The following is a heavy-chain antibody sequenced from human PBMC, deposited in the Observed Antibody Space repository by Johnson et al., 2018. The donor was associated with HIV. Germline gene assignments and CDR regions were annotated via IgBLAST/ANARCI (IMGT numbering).Heavy chain of an antibody. Sequence: QVQLVESGGGVVQPGRSLRLSCAASGFTFSSYAMHWVRQAPGKGLEWVAVISYDGSNKYYADSVKGRFTISRDNSKNTVYLQMKSLRAEDTAVYYCAKGAYYYDSSGYHYDVPRGAFDIWGQGTMVTVSS. CDR3: AKGAYYYDSSGYHYDVPRGAFDI. CDR1: GFTFSSYA. J-gene: IGHJ3*02. D-gene: IGHD3-22*01. CDR2: ISYDGSNK. V-gene: IGHV3-30*04.